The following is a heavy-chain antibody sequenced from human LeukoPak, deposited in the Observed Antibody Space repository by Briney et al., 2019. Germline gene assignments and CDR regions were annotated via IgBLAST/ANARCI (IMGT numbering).Heavy chain of an antibody. CDR3: AIGAPRDCSPSTCSLCDH. J-gene: IGHJ4*02. Sequence: GGALTLSCAASGFIFGSYWMSWVRQAPGQGLEWVADIVQDGSGKYYVDSVRGRFTISRDNARNSLYLQMFSLRADDTAVYYCAIGAPRDCSPSTCSLCDHCGRGTQVTVSS. CDR2: IVQDGSGK. CDR1: GFIFGSYW. V-gene: IGHV3-7*01. D-gene: IGHD2-21*02.